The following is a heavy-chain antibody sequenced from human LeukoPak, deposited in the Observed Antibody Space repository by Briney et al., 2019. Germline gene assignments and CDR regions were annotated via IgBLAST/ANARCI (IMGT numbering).Heavy chain of an antibody. D-gene: IGHD6-13*01. CDR1: GFTSSSYW. V-gene: IGHV3-7*01. Sequence: GGSLRLSCAASGFTSSSYWMSWVRQAPGKGLEWVANINQDGSEKYYVDSVKGRFTISRDNAKNSLYLQMNSLRAEDTAVYYCARDHPAAGIIFDYWGQGTLVTVSS. CDR2: INQDGSEK. J-gene: IGHJ4*02. CDR3: ARDHPAAGIIFDY.